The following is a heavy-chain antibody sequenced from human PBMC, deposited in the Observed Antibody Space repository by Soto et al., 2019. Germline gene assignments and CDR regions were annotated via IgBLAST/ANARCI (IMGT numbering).Heavy chain of an antibody. CDR1: GGSISSGDHF. Sequence: QVQLQESGPGLVKPSQTLSLTCTVSGGSISSGDHFWTWIRQPPGKGLEWIGYIYYTGSTDSNPYLKSRVTMSVDTSKNQFSLKLRSVTAADTAVYYCARDQVILRDFGWSHWYFDLWGRGTLVTVSS. CDR3: ARDQVILRDFGWSHWYFDL. J-gene: IGHJ2*01. D-gene: IGHD3-9*01. V-gene: IGHV4-30-4*01. CDR2: IYYTGST.